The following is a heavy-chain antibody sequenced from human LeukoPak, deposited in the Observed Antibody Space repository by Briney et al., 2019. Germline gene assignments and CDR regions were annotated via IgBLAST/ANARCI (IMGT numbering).Heavy chain of an antibody. J-gene: IGHJ6*03. CDR3: ARDLVGSGYDSRWYYYMDV. CDR1: GGSISSFY. D-gene: IGHD5-12*01. V-gene: IGHV4-4*07. Sequence: PSATLSLTCTVSGGSISSFYWSWIRQPAGKGLEWMGRIYSSGSTNYNPSLKSRVIMSVDTSKNQFSLNLTSVTAADTAVYYCARDLVGSGYDSRWYYYMDVWGSGTTVTVSS. CDR2: IYSSGST.